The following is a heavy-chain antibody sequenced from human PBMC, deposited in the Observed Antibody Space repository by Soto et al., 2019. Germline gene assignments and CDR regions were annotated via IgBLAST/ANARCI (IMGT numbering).Heavy chain of an antibody. CDR2: IWYDGSNE. D-gene: IGHD1-26*01. V-gene: IGHV3-33*03. CDR1: GFSFSSYG. CDR3: ARAQYTGSYFDACDV. Sequence: GGSLRLSCAASGFSFSSYGMHWVRQAPGKGLDWVAVIWYDGSNEYYAESVKGRFTISRDNSKNTLYVQMNSLTVEDTAVYYCARAQYTGSYFDACDVWGEGTKATVSS. J-gene: IGHJ3*01.